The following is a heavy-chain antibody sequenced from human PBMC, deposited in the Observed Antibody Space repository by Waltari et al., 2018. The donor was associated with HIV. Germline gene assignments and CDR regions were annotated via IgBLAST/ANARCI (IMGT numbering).Heavy chain of an antibody. CDR3: ASAVGGKDLDV. CDR2: CRVSCDQ. V-gene: IGHV3-23*01. Sequence: EVQVLESGGGLVQPGGSLSISCAASALTFSRCAMGVVRLVPGMGLEWVAGCRVSCDQYYADSVKGRFTISRDNSKNTVYQEMNRLRVEDTAVYYCASAVGGKDLDVWGQGTTVIVSS. J-gene: IGHJ6*02. CDR1: ALTFSRCA. D-gene: IGHD2-15*01.